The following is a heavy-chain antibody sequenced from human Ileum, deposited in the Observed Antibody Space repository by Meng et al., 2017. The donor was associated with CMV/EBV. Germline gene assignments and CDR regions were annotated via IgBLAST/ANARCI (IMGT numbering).Heavy chain of an antibody. J-gene: IGHJ4*02. Sequence: SCKASGYTCTNYAVHWLRQAPGQSLEWMGWINAANGNTKYSQNFQGGVTFTRDTSANTAYMEVSSLRSEDTAVYYCARIESGAHFDCWGQGTLVTVSS. V-gene: IGHV1-3*01. D-gene: IGHD4-17*01. CDR1: GYTCTNYA. CDR2: INAANGNT. CDR3: ARIESGAHFDC.